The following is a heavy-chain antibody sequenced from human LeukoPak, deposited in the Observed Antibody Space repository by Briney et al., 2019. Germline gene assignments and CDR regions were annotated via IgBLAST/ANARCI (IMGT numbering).Heavy chain of an antibody. Sequence: PGGSLRLSCAASGFTFSSFAIHWVRQAPGKGLEWVAVTSNDGSNKYYADSVKGRFTISRDNSKNTLYLQMNSLRAEDTAVYYCAKRTLYGSGSSDYWGQGTLVTVSS. CDR1: GFTFSSFA. CDR3: AKRTLYGSGSSDY. J-gene: IGHJ4*02. CDR2: TSNDGSNK. D-gene: IGHD3-10*01. V-gene: IGHV3-30-3*02.